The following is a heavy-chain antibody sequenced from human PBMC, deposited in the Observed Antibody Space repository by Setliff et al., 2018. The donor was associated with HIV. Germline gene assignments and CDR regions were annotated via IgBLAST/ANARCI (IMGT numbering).Heavy chain of an antibody. CDR1: GFTFSTYA. V-gene: IGHV3-23*01. CDR2: ISVSGGRT. CDR3: ARADYGDFVEY. D-gene: IGHD4-17*01. Sequence: LKISCAASGFTFSTYAMSWFRQAPGKGLEWASSISVSGGRTNHADSVQGRFTISRDNSKNTLYVQMNSLRDEDTAVYYCARADYGDFVEYWGRGTLVTVS. J-gene: IGHJ4*02.